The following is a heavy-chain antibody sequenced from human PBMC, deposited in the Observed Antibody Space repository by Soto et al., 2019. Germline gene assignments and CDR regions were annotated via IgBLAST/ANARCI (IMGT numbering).Heavy chain of an antibody. V-gene: IGHV1-69*06. Sequence: SVKVSCKASGGTFSSYAISWVRQAPGQGLEWMGGIIPIFGTANYAQKFQGRVTITADKSTSTAYMELSSLRSEDTAVYYCARARFCTSTSCYHYFDFWGQGTLVTVSS. CDR2: IIPIFGTA. CDR1: GGTFSSYA. D-gene: IGHD2-2*01. J-gene: IGHJ4*02. CDR3: ARARFCTSTSCYHYFDF.